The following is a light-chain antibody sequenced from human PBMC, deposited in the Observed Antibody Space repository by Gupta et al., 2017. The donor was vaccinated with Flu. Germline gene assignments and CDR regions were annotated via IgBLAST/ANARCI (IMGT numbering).Light chain of an antibody. J-gene: IGLJ2*01. Sequence: QSALTQPPSASGSPGQSVTISCTGTSSDIGFYDYVSWYQHHPGTAPKLMIYEVSKRPSGVPDRFSGSKSGTTASLTVSGLQAEDEAYYYCSSHATSNSVVFGGGTKLTVL. V-gene: IGLV2-8*01. CDR1: SSDIGFYDY. CDR2: EVS. CDR3: SSHATSNSVV.